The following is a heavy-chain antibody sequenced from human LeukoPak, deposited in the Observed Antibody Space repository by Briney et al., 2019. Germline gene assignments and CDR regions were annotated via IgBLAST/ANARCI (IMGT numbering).Heavy chain of an antibody. CDR3: AKDLRLSVGTSPFDY. CDR1: GFTFSTYA. D-gene: IGHD4-23*01. J-gene: IGHJ4*02. Sequence: SGGSLRLSCAASGFTFSTYAMAWVRQAPGKGLEWVSAFSNSGETHYADSVKGRFTISRDNSKNTLYLQMNSLRADDTALHYCAKDLRLSVGTSPFDYWGQGTLVTVSS. CDR2: FSNSGET. V-gene: IGHV3-23*01.